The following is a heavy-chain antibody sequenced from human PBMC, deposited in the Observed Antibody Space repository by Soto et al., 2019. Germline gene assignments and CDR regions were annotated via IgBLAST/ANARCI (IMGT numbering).Heavy chain of an antibody. D-gene: IGHD5-12*01. V-gene: IGHV1-69*02. CDR2: IIPILGIA. J-gene: IGHJ4*02. CDR1: GGTFSSYT. CDR3: ARGLAGSGYDWGRVDY. Sequence: QVQLVQSGAEVKKPGSSVKVSCKASGGTFSSYTISWVRQAPGQGLEWMGRIIPILGIANYAQKFQGRVTITAEKSTSTGYMELSSVRSEDTAVYYCARGLAGSGYDWGRVDYWGQGTLVTVSS.